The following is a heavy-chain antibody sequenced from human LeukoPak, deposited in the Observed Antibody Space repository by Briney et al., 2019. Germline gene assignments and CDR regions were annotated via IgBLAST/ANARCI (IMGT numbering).Heavy chain of an antibody. V-gene: IGHV4-4*02. D-gene: IGHD6-19*01. CDR2: IFHSGTT. J-gene: IGHJ4*02. CDR1: GGSISSSNW. Sequence: SETLSLTCAVSGGSISSSNWWSWVRQPPGKGLEWIGEIFHSGTTNYNPSLKSRVTISVDKSKNQFSLKLSSVAAADTAVYYCARDFTSSGWYLYYWDQGTLVTVSS. CDR3: ARDFTSSGWYLYY.